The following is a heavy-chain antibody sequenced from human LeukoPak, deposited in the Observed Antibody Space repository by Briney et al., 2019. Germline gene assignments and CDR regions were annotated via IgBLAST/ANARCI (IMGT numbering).Heavy chain of an antibody. CDR2: ISGVGGQR. CDR3: ALEPLGYCSTSSCPRWFDP. CDR1: GFTFPDYA. J-gene: IGHJ5*02. V-gene: IGHV3-43*02. Sequence: GGSLRLSCAASGFTFPDYALHWVRQTPGKGLEWLCVISGVGGQRYYAETVKGRFTISRDNSIKSLYLQMNGLRTEDTALYYCALEPLGYCSTSSCPRWFDPRGQGTLVTVSS. D-gene: IGHD2-2*01.